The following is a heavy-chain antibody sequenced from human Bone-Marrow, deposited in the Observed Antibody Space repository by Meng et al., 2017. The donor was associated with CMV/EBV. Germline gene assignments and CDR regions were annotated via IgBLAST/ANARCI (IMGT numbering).Heavy chain of an antibody. Sequence: SETLSLTRTVFGGSISSYYWSWVRQSPGKGLEGSVEINHRGSTRYNPSLKGRVTISVDTSKNQFSLKLSSVTAADTAVYYFARAPYNYDFWSGYYTPRWFDPWGQGTLVTVSS. CDR1: GGSISSYY. J-gene: IGHJ5*02. CDR2: INHRGST. CDR3: ARAPYNYDFWSGYYTPRWFDP. V-gene: IGHV4-34*01. D-gene: IGHD3-3*01.